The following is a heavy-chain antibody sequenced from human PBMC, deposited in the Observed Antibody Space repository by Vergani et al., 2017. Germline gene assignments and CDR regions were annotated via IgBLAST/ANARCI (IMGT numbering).Heavy chain of an antibody. Sequence: QVYLVESGGGVVQPGGSLRLSCATSGFTLSNYDMQWIRQGPGKGLEFVAFIQFDGSNQYYADSVKGRFTLSRDFSKNTLYLQMNSLRTDDTATYYCAKHFRGWGIDYWGQGTQVIVSS. CDR1: GFTLSNYD. J-gene: IGHJ4*02. D-gene: IGHD3-16*01. V-gene: IGHV3-30*02. CDR3: AKHFRGWGIDY. CDR2: IQFDGSNQ.